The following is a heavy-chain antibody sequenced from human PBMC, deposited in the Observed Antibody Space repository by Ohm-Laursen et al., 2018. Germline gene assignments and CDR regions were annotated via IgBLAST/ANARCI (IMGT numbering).Heavy chain of an antibody. CDR3: ARGFSGWWGRIDY. V-gene: IGHV4-38-2*01. J-gene: IGHJ4*02. CDR2: IYHSGST. Sequence: GTLSLTCAVSGYSISSGYYWGWIRQPPGKGLEWIGTIYHSGSTNYNPSLKSRVTISVDTSKNQFSLKLSSVTAADTAVYYCARGFSGWWGRIDYWGQGILVTVSS. D-gene: IGHD6-19*01. CDR1: GYSISSGYY.